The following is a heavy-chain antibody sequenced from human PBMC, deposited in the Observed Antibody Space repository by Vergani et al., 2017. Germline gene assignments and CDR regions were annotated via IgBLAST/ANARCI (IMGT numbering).Heavy chain of an antibody. D-gene: IGHD5-18*01. V-gene: IGHV1-69*01. CDR2: IIPIFGTA. CDR3: ARTPFSLTAMVHFDY. J-gene: IGHJ4*02. Sequence: QVQLVQSGAEVKKPGSSVKVSCKASGGTFSSYAISWVRQAPGQGLEWMGGIIPIFGTANYAQKFQGRVTITADESTSTAYMELNSLRAEDTAVYYCARTPFSLTAMVHFDYWGQGTLVTVSS. CDR1: GGTFSSYA.